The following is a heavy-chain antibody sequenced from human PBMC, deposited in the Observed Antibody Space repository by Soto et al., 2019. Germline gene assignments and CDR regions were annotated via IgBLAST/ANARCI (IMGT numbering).Heavy chain of an antibody. CDR2: IYHSVST. V-gene: IGHV4-30-2*01. Sequence: QLQLLESGSGLVKPSQTLSLTCAVSGGSISSGGYSWGWIRQPPGKGLEWIGYIYHSVSTYYNPSLKIRLTRSVDRSKIQFSLRLSSVTAADTAVYYCASVPDYWGQGTLVTVSS. CDR3: ASVPDY. J-gene: IGHJ4*02. CDR1: GGSISSGGYS. D-gene: IGHD6-6*01.